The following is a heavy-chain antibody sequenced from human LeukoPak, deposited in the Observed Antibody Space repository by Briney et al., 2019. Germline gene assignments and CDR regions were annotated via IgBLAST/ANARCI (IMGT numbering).Heavy chain of an antibody. CDR1: GFTFSSYT. J-gene: IGHJ6*03. V-gene: IGHV3-21*04. Sequence: GGSLRLSCAASGFTFSSYTMNWVRRAPGKGLEWVSSISSSSSYIYYADSVKGRFTISRDNAKNSLYLQMNSLRAEDTAVYYCARVGEEWLLYWAQTNYYYYYMDVWGKGTTVTVSS. CDR2: ISSSSSYI. CDR3: ARVGEEWLLYWAQTNYYYYYMDV. D-gene: IGHD3-3*01.